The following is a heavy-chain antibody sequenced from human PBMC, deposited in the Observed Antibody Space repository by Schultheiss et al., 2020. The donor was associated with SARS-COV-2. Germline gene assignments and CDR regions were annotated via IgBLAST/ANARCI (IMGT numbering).Heavy chain of an antibody. V-gene: IGHV1-69*13. Sequence: SVKVSCKASGGTFSNYAITWVRQAPGQGLEWLGGILPVFGAPTYAQKFQGRVTITADEYTSTAYMEVSSLTSEDTAVYYCARQQLSTQGGFAYWGQGTLVTVSS. CDR2: ILPVFGAP. CDR1: GGTFSNYA. CDR3: ARQQLSTQGGFAY. D-gene: IGHD3-16*01. J-gene: IGHJ1*01.